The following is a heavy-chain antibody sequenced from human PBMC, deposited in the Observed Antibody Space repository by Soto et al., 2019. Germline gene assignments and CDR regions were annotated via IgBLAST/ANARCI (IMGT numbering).Heavy chain of an antibody. J-gene: IGHJ4*02. D-gene: IGHD3-9*01. V-gene: IGHV4-34*01. Sequence: LSLTCAVYGGSFSGYYWSWIRQPPGKGLEWNGEINHSGSTNYNPSLKSRVTISVDTSKNQFSLKLSSVTAADTAVYYCARGGSVLRYFDWLTYDYWGQGTLVTVSS. CDR1: GGSFSGYY. CDR3: ARGGSVLRYFDWLTYDY. CDR2: INHSGST.